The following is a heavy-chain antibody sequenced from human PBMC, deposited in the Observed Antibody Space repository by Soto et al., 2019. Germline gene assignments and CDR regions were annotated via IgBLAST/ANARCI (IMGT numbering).Heavy chain of an antibody. CDR2: INHSGST. CDR3: ARFSSSWCTYYFDY. V-gene: IGHV4-34*01. CDR1: GGSFSGYY. D-gene: IGHD6-13*01. Sequence: SETLSLTCAVYGGSFSGYYWSWIRQPPGKGLEWIGEINHSGSTNYNPSLKSRVTISVDTSKNQFSLKLSSVTAADTAVYYCARFSSSWCTYYFDYWGQGTLVTVSS. J-gene: IGHJ4*02.